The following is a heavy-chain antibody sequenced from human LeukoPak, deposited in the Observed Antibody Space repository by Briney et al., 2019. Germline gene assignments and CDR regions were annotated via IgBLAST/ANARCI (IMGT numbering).Heavy chain of an antibody. CDR2: IYYSGST. J-gene: IGHJ4*02. V-gene: IGHV4-30-4*01. CDR1: GGSISSGDYY. Sequence: SETLSLTCTVSGGSISSGDYYWSWIRQPPGKGLEWIGYIYYSGSTYYNPSLKSRVTISVDTSKNQFSLKMSSVTAADTAVYYCARAVGISSFDYWGQGTLVTVSS. CDR3: ARAVGISSFDY. D-gene: IGHD1-14*01.